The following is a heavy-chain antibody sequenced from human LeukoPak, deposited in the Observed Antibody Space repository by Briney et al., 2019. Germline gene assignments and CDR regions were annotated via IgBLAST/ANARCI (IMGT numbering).Heavy chain of an antibody. J-gene: IGHJ5*02. Sequence: ASVKVSCKASGYTFTSYGINWVRQAPGQGLEWMGWISAYNGNTHYAQKLQGRVTMTTDTSTTTAYMELRSLRSDDTAVYYCARDSRIAAAPNWFDPWGQGTLVTVSS. CDR3: ARDSRIAAAPNWFDP. V-gene: IGHV1-18*01. D-gene: IGHD6-13*01. CDR1: GYTFTSYG. CDR2: ISAYNGNT.